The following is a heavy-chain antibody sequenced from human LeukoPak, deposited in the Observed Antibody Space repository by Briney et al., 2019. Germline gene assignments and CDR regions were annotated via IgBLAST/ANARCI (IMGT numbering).Heavy chain of an antibody. CDR2: INPNSGGT. V-gene: IGHV1-2*02. J-gene: IGHJ4*02. D-gene: IGHD2-2*03. Sequence: ASVKVSCKASGYTFTGYYMHWVRQAPGQGLEWMGWINPNSGGTNYAQKFQGRVTMTRDTSISTAYMELSWLRSDDTAVYYCARSRFGYCSSTSCYRLFDYWGQGTLVTVSS. CDR3: ARSRFGYCSSTSCYRLFDY. CDR1: GYTFTGYY.